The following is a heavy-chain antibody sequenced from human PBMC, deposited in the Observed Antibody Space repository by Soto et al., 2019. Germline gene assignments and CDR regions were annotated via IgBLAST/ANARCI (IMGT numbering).Heavy chain of an antibody. CDR2: IYWDDDK. V-gene: IGHV2-5*02. CDR3: AHRQRTVYFDY. D-gene: IGHD4-17*01. J-gene: IGHJ4*02. CDR1: GFSLSTSGVG. Sequence: QITLKESGPTLVKPTQTLTLTCTFSGFSLSTSGVGVGWIRQPPGKALEWLALIYWDDDKGHSPSLKSRLTITEDTSKHHVVLTMTDMDPVDTATSYCAHRQRTVYFDYWGQGTLVTVSS.